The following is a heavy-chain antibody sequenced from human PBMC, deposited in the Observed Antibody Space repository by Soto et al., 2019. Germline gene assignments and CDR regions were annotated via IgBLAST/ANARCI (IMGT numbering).Heavy chain of an antibody. Sequence: QVPLVQSASEVKKPGSSVKVSCKTSAGSFSSYAIAWVRQAPGQGLGWMGEVIPIFGKTNYAQKFQGRVTITADASTSTAHMELSSLRSEDTAVYYCARGNGYNYRGVYFDFWGQGTLVSVSS. D-gene: IGHD5-12*01. CDR1: AGSFSSYA. CDR3: ARGNGYNYRGVYFDF. CDR2: VIPIFGKT. J-gene: IGHJ4*02. V-gene: IGHV1-69*01.